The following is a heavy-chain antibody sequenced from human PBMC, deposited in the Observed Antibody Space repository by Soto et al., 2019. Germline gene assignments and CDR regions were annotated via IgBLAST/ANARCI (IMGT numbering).Heavy chain of an antibody. Sequence: QLRLQESGPGLVKPSETLSLTCTVSGGSISSSSYYWGWIRQPPGKGLEWIGSIYYSGSTYYNPSLKSRLTISVDTSKNQFSLKLSSVTAADTAVYYCARHLRQWGDDFNWFDPWGQGTLVTVSS. J-gene: IGHJ5*02. D-gene: IGHD2-21*02. CDR1: GGSISSSSYY. V-gene: IGHV4-39*01. CDR2: IYYSGST. CDR3: ARHLRQWGDDFNWFDP.